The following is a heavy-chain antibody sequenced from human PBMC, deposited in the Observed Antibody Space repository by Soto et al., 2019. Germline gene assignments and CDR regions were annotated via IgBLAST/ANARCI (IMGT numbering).Heavy chain of an antibody. CDR2: IYFNGNT. D-gene: IGHD3-16*01. CDR3: ASVTFGGIVLAH. Sequence: PSDTLSLTCPVSASSFSKYYWTWIRPSPGKGLEWIGYIYFNGNTNYNPSLKRRVTMSIDTSKKQFSLNLSSVTAADTAVYYCASVTFGGIVLAHWGQGALVTVS. CDR1: ASSFSKYY. V-gene: IGHV4-59*01. J-gene: IGHJ4*02.